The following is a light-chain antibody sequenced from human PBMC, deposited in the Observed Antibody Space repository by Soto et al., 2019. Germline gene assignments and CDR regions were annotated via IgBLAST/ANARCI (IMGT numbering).Light chain of an antibody. Sequence: EIVMTQSPATLSVSPGERATLSCRASQSVSNNLAWYQQRLGQAPRLLIHGASTRATGIPARFGDSGSGTEFTLTISSLQSEDFALYYCHQYDDWPPRYTFGQGTKVDIK. V-gene: IGKV3-15*01. CDR3: HQYDDWPPRYT. CDR1: QSVSNN. J-gene: IGKJ2*01. CDR2: GAS.